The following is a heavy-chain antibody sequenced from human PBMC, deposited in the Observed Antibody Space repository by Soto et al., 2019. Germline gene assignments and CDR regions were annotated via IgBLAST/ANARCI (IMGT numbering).Heavy chain of an antibody. CDR2: IYYTGNT. CDR3: ARDNTYGFDY. CDR1: GGAISDGGDY. D-gene: IGHD5-18*01. V-gene: IGHV4-31*03. Sequence: QVQLRESGPGLVKPSQTLSLTCNVSGGAISDGGDYWSLIRQHPGKGLEWIGYIYYTGNTHYNPSLESRVTISVDTYKNQFSLKVRSVTAADTAVYFCARDNTYGFDYWGQETLVTVSS. J-gene: IGHJ4*02.